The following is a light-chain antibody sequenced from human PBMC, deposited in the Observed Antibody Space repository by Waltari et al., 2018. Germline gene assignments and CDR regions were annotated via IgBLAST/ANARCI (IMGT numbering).Light chain of an antibody. J-gene: IGKJ2*01. CDR2: YDS. CDR3: HQSSSLPYT. V-gene: IGKV6-21*02. CDR1: QNVGSS. Sequence: EIVLTQSPDFQSVTKEKVTITCRASQNVGSSLHWYQQKPDQSPKLLIKYDSQSISGVPSRFSGSGSGTDFTLTINGLEAEDATTYYCHQSSSLPYTFGQGTKLEIK.